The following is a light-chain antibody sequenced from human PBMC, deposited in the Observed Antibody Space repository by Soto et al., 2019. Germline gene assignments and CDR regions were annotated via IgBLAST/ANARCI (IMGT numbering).Light chain of an antibody. V-gene: IGKV2-28*01. CDR2: GGS. CDR1: QALLRSNGYNY. J-gene: IGKJ5*01. Sequence: DIVMTQSPLSLTVTPGEPASISFGSSQALLRSNGYNYFNWYLQRPGQSPHLLIYGGSNVAPGVPDRFSGSGSGTDFTLKISRVEAEDVGVYYCMQVLQSPITFGQGTRLEIK. CDR3: MQVLQSPIT.